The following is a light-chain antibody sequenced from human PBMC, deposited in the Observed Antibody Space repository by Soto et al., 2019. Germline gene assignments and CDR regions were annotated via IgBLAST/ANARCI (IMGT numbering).Light chain of an antibody. CDR3: QQYDNWPPLT. CDR1: QSVSTS. J-gene: IGKJ4*01. V-gene: IGKV3-15*01. CDR2: GAS. Sequence: EIVMTQSPDTLSVSPGERVTLSCRASQSVSTSLAWYQQKPGQAPRLLIHGASTRATGIPARFSGSGSGTEFTLTISSLQSEDFAVYYCQQYDNWPPLTFGGGTKVDIK.